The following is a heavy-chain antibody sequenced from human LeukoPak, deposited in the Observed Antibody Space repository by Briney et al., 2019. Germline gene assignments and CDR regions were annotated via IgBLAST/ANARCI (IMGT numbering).Heavy chain of an antibody. Sequence: ASVKVSCKASGYTFTSYDIHWVRQATGQGLEWMGRMNPNRGDTDYAQKFQGRVTMTRDTSISTAYMELSSLRSEDTAVYYCARDLVVAIQGDNWFNPWGQGTLVTVSS. V-gene: IGHV1-8*01. J-gene: IGHJ5*02. CDR2: MNPNRGDT. D-gene: IGHD2-21*01. CDR1: GYTFTSYD. CDR3: ARDLVVAIQGDNWFNP.